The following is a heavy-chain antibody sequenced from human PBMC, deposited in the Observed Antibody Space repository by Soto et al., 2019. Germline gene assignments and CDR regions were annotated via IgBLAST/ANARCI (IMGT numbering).Heavy chain of an antibody. CDR3: VTSRVSIAVAGETEYYFDY. CDR2: VNPNSGGT. J-gene: IGHJ4*02. CDR1: GYTFTGYY. V-gene: IGHV1-2*04. D-gene: IGHD6-19*01. Sequence: QVQLVQSGAEVKKPGASVKVSCKASGYTFTGYYIHWVRQAPGQGLEWMGWVNPNSGGTNYAQKFQGWVTMTKDTSLSTAYMELSRLRSDDTAVYYCVTSRVSIAVAGETEYYFDYWGQGTLVTVSA.